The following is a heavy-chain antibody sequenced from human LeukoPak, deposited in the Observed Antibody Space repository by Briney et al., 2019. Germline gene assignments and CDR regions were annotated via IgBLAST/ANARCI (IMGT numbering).Heavy chain of an antibody. J-gene: IGHJ5*02. CDR2: INEDGSKK. CDR3: ATSTYSSSPS. CDR1: GFTFRNYW. Sequence: GGSLRLSCEVSGFTFRNYWMIWVRQAPGKGPEWVANINEDGSKKYYVGSVEGRFTISRDDAKNSLFLQMNSLRDEDTGVYYCATSTYSSSPSWGQGTLVSVSS. V-gene: IGHV3-7*01. D-gene: IGHD6-6*01.